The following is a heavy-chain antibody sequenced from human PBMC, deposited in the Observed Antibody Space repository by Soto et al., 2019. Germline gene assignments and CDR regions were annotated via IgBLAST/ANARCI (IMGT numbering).Heavy chain of an antibody. CDR2: IIPIFGTA. CDR1: GGTFSSYA. D-gene: IGHD3-22*01. V-gene: IGHV1-69*01. J-gene: IGHJ4*02. Sequence: QVQLVQSGAEVKKPGSSVKVSCKASGGTFSSYAISWVRQAPGQGREWMGGIIPIFGTANYAQKFQGRVTITADESTSTAYMELSSLRSEDTAVYYCARVNPADSSGYYSHFDYWGQGTLVTVSS. CDR3: ARVNPADSSGYYSHFDY.